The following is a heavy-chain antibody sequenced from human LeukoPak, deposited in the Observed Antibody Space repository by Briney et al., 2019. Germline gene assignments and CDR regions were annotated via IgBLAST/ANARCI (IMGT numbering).Heavy chain of an antibody. CDR1: GFTFSSYW. CDR2: IKQDGSEK. Sequence: GGSLRLSCAASGFTFSSYWMRWVRQAPGKGMEWVANIKQDGSEKYYVDSVKGRFTISRDNAKNSLYLQMNSLRAEDTAVYYCARDVGSYYYDSSGYQLLFDYWGQGTLVTVSS. CDR3: ARDVGSYYYDSSGYQLLFDY. D-gene: IGHD3-22*01. J-gene: IGHJ4*02. V-gene: IGHV3-7*01.